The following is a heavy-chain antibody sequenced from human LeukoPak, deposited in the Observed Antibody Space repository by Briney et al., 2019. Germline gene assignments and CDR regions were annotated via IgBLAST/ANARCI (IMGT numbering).Heavy chain of an antibody. CDR3: ASQLTYGDYEYYYGMDV. D-gene: IGHD4-17*01. V-gene: IGHV3-74*01. Sequence: GGSLRLSCAASGFTFSSYWMHWVRQAPGKGLVWVSRINSDGSSTSYADSVKGRFTISRDNAKNTLYLQMNSLRAEDTAVYYCASQLTYGDYEYYYGMDVWGQGTTVTVSS. CDR1: GFTFSSYW. J-gene: IGHJ6*02. CDR2: INSDGSST.